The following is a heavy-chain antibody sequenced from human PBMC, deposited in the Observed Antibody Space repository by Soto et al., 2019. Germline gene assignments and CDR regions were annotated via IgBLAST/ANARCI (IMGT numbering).Heavy chain of an antibody. CDR2: IYYSGST. Sequence: QVQLQESGPGLVKPSQTLSLTCTVSGDSISSGDYYWSWIRQPPGKGLEWIGYIYYSGSTFYNPSLKSRVTISVDTTKNQFSLKLSSVTAADTALYYCARVCSGGSCYSVIDNWGQGTLVTISS. CDR3: ARVCSGGSCYSVIDN. J-gene: IGHJ4*02. CDR1: GDSISSGDYY. V-gene: IGHV4-30-4*01. D-gene: IGHD2-15*01.